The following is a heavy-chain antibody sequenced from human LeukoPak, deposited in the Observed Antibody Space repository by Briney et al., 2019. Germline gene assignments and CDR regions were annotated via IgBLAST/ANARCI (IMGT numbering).Heavy chain of an antibody. D-gene: IGHD6-19*01. CDR2: IIPILGIA. Sequence: SVKVSCKASGGTFSSYAISWVRQAPGQGLEWMGRIIPILGIANYAQKFQGRVTITADKSTSTAYMELSSLRSEDTAVYYRARDRVTKQWLVRDYYYGMDVWGQGTTVTVSS. CDR1: GGTFSSYA. CDR3: ARDRVTKQWLVRDYYYGMDV. J-gene: IGHJ6*02. V-gene: IGHV1-69*04.